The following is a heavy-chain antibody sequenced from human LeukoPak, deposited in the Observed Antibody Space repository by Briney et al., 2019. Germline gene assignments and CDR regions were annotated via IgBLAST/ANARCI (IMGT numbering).Heavy chain of an antibody. Sequence: SETLSLTCAVYGGSFSGYYWSWIRQPPGKGLEWIGEINHSGSTNYNPSLKSRVTISVDTSKNQFSLKLSSVTAADTAVYYCARASTYYYGSGSYLTYYYYYMDVWGKGTTVTVSS. V-gene: IGHV4-34*01. CDR3: ARASTYYYGSGSYLTYYYYYMDV. J-gene: IGHJ6*03. CDR1: GGSFSGYY. D-gene: IGHD3-10*01. CDR2: INHSGST.